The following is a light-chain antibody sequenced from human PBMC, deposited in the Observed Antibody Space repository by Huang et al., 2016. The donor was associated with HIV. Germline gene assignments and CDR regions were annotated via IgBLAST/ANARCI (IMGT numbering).Light chain of an antibody. CDR3: QQGYNAPYT. CDR2: AAS. V-gene: IGKV1-39*01. CDR1: QNIGNS. J-gene: IGKJ2*01. Sequence: DIQMTQSPSSLSASVGDRVTITCRASQNIGNSLNWYQQKPGEAPNLLISAASRLQSGVPSRFSGSGSGTDFTLSISSLQPEDFATYYCQQGYNAPYTFGQGTKLEIK.